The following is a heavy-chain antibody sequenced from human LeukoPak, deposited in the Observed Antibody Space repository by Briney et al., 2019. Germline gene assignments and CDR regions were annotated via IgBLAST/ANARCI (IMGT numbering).Heavy chain of an antibody. Sequence: GGSLRLSCAASGFTLSRHGMHWVRQAPGKGLEWVAVISNDGSNKYYADSVKGRFTISRDNSKNTLYLQMNSLRAEDTAVYYCAKDQETVAADGMDVWGQGTTVTVSS. J-gene: IGHJ6*02. V-gene: IGHV3-30*18. CDR2: ISNDGSNK. CDR1: GFTLSRHG. CDR3: AKDQETVAADGMDV. D-gene: IGHD4-23*01.